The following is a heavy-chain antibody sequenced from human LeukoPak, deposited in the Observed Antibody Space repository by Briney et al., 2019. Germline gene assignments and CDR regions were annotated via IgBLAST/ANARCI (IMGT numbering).Heavy chain of an antibody. CDR2: INHSGST. CDR3: ARYSSTWPYWYFDL. CDR1: GGSFSGYY. D-gene: IGHD6-13*01. V-gene: IGHV4-34*01. J-gene: IGHJ2*01. Sequence: PSETLSLTCAVYGGSFSGYYWRWIRQPPGKGLEWIGEINHSGSTNYNPSLKSRVTISVDRSKNQFSLKLTSVTAADTAVYYCARYSSTWPYWYFDLWGRGTLVTVSS.